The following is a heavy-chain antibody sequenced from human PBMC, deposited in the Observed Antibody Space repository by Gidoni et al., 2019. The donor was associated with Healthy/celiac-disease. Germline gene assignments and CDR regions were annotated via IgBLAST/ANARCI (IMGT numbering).Heavy chain of an antibody. CDR2: MNPNSCNT. J-gene: IGHJ3*02. CDR3: ARDGDDFWSGFDI. CDR1: GYTFTSYD. D-gene: IGHD3-3*01. Sequence: QVQLVQSGAEVKKPGASVKVYCKASGYTFTSYDINWVRQATGQGLEWMGWMNPNSCNTGSAQKFQGRVTMTRNTSISTAYMELSSLSSEDTAVYYCARDGDDFWSGFDIWGQGTMVTVSS. V-gene: IGHV1-8*01.